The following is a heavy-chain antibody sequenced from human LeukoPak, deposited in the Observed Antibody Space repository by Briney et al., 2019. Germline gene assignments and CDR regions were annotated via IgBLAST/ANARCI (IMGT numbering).Heavy chain of an antibody. V-gene: IGHV3-53*01. CDR3: ARDADYGGSPDAFDV. Sequence: GGSLRLSCAASGFTVNSNHMSRVRQAPGKGLKWVSIIYSGGTTYYADSVKGRFTISRDNSKNSLYLQMNSLRAEDTAVYYCARDADYGGSPDAFDVWGRGTIVTVSS. CDR2: IYSGGTT. CDR1: GFTVNSNH. J-gene: IGHJ3*01. D-gene: IGHD4-23*01.